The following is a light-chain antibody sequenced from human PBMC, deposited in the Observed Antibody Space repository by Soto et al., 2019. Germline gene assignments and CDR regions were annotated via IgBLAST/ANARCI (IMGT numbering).Light chain of an antibody. CDR3: CSYAGSSPWV. CDR2: EGS. CDR1: SSDVGSYNF. V-gene: IGLV2-23*01. Sequence: QSALTQPASVSGSPGQSITISCTGTSSDVGSYNFVSWYQQHPGKAPKLIIYEGSKRPSGVSNRFSGSKSGNTASLTISGLQAEDEADYYCCSYAGSSPWVFGGGTQLTVL. J-gene: IGLJ3*02.